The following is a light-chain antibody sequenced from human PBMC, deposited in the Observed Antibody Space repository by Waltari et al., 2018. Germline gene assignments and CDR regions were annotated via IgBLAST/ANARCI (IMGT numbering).Light chain of an antibody. CDR2: EVS. CDR1: SNDVGPFDR. CDR3: CLYTTNFYV. J-gene: IGLJ1*01. Sequence: QSALTQPPSVSGSPGQSVIISCTGTSNDVGPFDRVSWYQQPPGTAPKLLIFEVSNRPSGVPDRFSGSASGNTASLTISGLQAEDEADYYCCLYTTNFYVFAPATKVTVL. V-gene: IGLV2-18*01.